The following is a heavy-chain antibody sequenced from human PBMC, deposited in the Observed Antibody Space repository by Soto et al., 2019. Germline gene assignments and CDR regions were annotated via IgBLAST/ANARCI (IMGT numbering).Heavy chain of an antibody. D-gene: IGHD1-26*01. Sequence: QLHLVQSGAEVKKAGSSVKVSCRASGVSLNNFAFCWVRQAPGQGLEWIGGTIPLFGLTNYAQKFQGKVTITADESRSTVYMEMTDLTSEDMAVYYCGSPVAGATLNIYYTYGIDVWGQGTTVTV. CDR2: TIPLFGLT. CDR3: GSPVAGATLNIYYTYGIDV. V-gene: IGHV1-69*01. CDR1: GVSLNNFA. J-gene: IGHJ6*02.